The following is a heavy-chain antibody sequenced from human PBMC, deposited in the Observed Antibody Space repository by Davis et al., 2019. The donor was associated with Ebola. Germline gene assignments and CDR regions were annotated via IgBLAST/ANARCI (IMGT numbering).Heavy chain of an antibody. CDR1: GGSISSGGYY. CDR3: ARGGWGIRFLEWPPYGMDV. Sequence: SETLSLTCAVSGGSISSGGYYWSWIRQPPGKGLEWIGEINHSGSTYYNPSLKSRVTISVDRSKNQFSLKLSSVTAADTAVYYCARGGWGIRFLEWPPYGMDVWGKGTTVTVSS. J-gene: IGHJ6*04. CDR2: INHSGST. V-gene: IGHV4-30-2*01. D-gene: IGHD3-3*01.